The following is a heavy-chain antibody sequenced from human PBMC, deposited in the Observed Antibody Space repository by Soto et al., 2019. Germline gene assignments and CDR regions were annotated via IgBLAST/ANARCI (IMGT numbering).Heavy chain of an antibody. CDR1: GGTFSSYT. Sequence: GASVKVSCKASGGTFSSYTISWVRQAPGQGLEWMGRIIPTLGIANYAQKFQGRVTITADKSTSTAYMELSSLRSEDTAVFYCARDSDFWSGYYYYYYYMDVWGKGTTVTVSS. CDR2: IIPTLGIA. D-gene: IGHD3-3*01. CDR3: ARDSDFWSGYYYYYYYMDV. V-gene: IGHV1-69*04. J-gene: IGHJ6*03.